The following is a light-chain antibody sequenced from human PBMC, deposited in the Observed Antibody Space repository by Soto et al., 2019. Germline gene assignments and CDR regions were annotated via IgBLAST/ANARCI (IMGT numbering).Light chain of an antibody. CDR1: STDVGGYNY. V-gene: IGLV2-14*01. CDR2: EVS. CDR3: GSYNSTDTPFV. Sequence: QSALAQPSCVSFSPGHSITISCTGTSTDVGGYNYVSWYQHHPGKGPKLIIYEVSNRPSGVSDRFSGSKSGNKASLIISNLEAEDESDYYCGSYNSTDTPFVFGTGTKVTVL. J-gene: IGLJ1*01.